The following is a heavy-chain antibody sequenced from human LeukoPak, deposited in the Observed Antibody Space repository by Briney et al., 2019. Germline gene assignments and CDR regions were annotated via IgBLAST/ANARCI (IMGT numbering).Heavy chain of an antibody. CDR2: LYTSAST. Sequence: SSETLSLTCTVSGGSISSYYWNSIRQPAGKGLEWIGRLYTSASTNYNPSLKSRVTMSVDTSKKQFSLKLSSVTAADTAVYYCATGMDWFDPWGQGTLVTVSS. CDR1: GGSISSYY. D-gene: IGHD2-8*01. J-gene: IGHJ5*02. V-gene: IGHV4-4*07. CDR3: ATGMDWFDP.